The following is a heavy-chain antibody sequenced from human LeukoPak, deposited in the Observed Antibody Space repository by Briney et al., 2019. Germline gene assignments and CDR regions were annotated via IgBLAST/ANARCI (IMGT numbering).Heavy chain of an antibody. Sequence: GRSLRLSCAASGFTFSSYAMHWVRQAPGEGLEWVAVISYDGSNKYYADSVKGRFTISRDNSKNTLYLQMNSLRAEDTAVYYCAREAVAGNFDYWGQGTLVTVSS. D-gene: IGHD6-19*01. CDR2: ISYDGSNK. CDR3: AREAVAGNFDY. CDR1: GFTFSSYA. J-gene: IGHJ4*02. V-gene: IGHV3-30*04.